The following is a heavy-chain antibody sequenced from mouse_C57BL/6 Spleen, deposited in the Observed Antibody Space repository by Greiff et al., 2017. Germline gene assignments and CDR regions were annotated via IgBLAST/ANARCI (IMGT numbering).Heavy chain of an antibody. V-gene: IGHV6-6*01. D-gene: IGHD2-4*01. CDR2: IRNKANNHAT. CDR1: GFTFSDAW. Sequence: DVKLQESGGGLVQPGGSMKLSCAASGFTFSDAWMDWVRQSPEKGLEWVAEIRNKANNHATYYAESVKGRFTISRDDSKSSVYLQMNSLRAEDTGIYYCTSYYDYDGAWFAYWGQGTLVTVSA. CDR3: TSYYDYDGAWFAY. J-gene: IGHJ3*01.